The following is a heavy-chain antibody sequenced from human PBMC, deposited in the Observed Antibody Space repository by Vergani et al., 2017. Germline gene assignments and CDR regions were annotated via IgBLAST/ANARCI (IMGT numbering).Heavy chain of an antibody. J-gene: IGHJ4*02. V-gene: IGHV7-4-1*02. CDR3: ARDDYSGSYFGDY. Sequence: QVQLVQSGAEVKKPGSSVKVSCKASGGTFSSYAISWVRQAPGQGLEWMGWINTNTGNPTYAQGFTGRFVFSLDTSVSTAYLQISSLKAEDTAVYYCARDDYSGSYFGDYWGQGTLVTVSS. D-gene: IGHD1-26*01. CDR1: GGTFSSYA. CDR2: INTNTGNP.